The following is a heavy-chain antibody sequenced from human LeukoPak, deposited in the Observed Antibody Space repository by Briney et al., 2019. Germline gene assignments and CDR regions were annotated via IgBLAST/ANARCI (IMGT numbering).Heavy chain of an antibody. J-gene: IGHJ3*01. CDR3: AREFSSKLEWLAYVTGDDAFDV. Sequence: ASVKVSCKAFGYSFTGYHLHWVRQAPRQGLEWMGWVNPKTGGTNYARKFQGRVTMTRDTSINTVNMELSRLTSDDTAEYYCAREFSSKLEWLAYVTGDDAFDVWGQGTMITVS. CDR1: GYSFTGYH. CDR2: VNPKTGGT. D-gene: IGHD3-3*01. V-gene: IGHV1-2*02.